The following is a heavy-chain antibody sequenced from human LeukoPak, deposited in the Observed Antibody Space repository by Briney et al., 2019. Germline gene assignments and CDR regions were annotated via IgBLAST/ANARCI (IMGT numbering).Heavy chain of an antibody. CDR2: IYYSGST. D-gene: IGHD3-22*01. CDR1: GGSISSSSYY. CDR3: ARQRSGSGSGSSD. Sequence: SETLSLTCTVSGGSISSSSYYWRWIRQPTGKGLEWIGCIYYSGSTYYSPSLTSRVTISVYTSMNQFSLMVSAVTAADRAVYYCARQRSGSGSGSSDWGQGTLGTVSS. V-gene: IGHV4-39*01. J-gene: IGHJ4*02.